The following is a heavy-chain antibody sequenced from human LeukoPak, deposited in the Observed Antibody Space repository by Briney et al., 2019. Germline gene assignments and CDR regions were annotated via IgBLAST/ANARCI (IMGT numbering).Heavy chain of an antibody. CDR1: GGSISSYY. J-gene: IGHJ4*02. CDR2: IYYNGST. V-gene: IGHV4-59*01. Sequence: ASETLSLTCTVSGGSISSYYWTWIRQSPGKGLEWIGYIYYNGSTNFNPPLKGRVTLSVDTSKNQFSLNLRSVTAADTAVYYCARDGAHWGLGLPDYWGQGTLVAVSS. D-gene: IGHD3-16*01. CDR3: ARDGAHWGLGLPDY.